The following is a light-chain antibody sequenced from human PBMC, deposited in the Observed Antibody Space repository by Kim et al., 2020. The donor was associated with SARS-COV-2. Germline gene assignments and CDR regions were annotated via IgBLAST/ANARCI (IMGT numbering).Light chain of an antibody. J-gene: IGLJ1*01. CDR1: SSDIGTYNY. Sequence: GQSVTISCTGTSSDIGTYNYISWYQQHPGKAPKLIIYEVSERPSGVPNRFSGSKSGNTASPTVAGLQAEDEADYYCCSYTGSQNYVFGTGTKVTVL. CDR3: CSYTGSQNYV. V-gene: IGLV2-8*01. CDR2: EVS.